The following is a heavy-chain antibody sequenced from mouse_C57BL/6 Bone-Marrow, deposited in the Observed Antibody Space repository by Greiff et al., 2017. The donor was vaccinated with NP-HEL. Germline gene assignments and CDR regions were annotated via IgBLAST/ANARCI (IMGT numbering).Heavy chain of an antibody. J-gene: IGHJ3*01. CDR3: ARGYYGNYGRFAY. D-gene: IGHD2-1*01. Sequence: VQLQQSDAELVKPGASVKISCKVSGYTFTDHTIHWMKQRPEQGLEWIGYIYPRDGSTKYNEKFKGKATLTADKSPSTAYMQLNSLTSEDSAVYFCARGYYGNYGRFAYWGQGTLVTVSA. CDR1: GYTFTDHT. V-gene: IGHV1-78*01. CDR2: IYPRDGST.